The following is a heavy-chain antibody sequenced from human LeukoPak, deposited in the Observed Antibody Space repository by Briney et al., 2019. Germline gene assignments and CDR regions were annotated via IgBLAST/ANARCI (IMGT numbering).Heavy chain of an antibody. V-gene: IGHV4-59*01. CDR1: GGSISSYY. CDR3: ARAGYSYGTGYYFDY. Sequence: KASETLSLTCTVSGGSISSYYWSWIRLPPGKGLEWIGYIYYTGATYYNPSLKSRVTISLDTSKNQFSLKLSSVTAADAAVYYCARAGYSYGTGYYFDYWGQGALVTVSP. CDR2: IYYTGAT. J-gene: IGHJ4*02. D-gene: IGHD5-18*01.